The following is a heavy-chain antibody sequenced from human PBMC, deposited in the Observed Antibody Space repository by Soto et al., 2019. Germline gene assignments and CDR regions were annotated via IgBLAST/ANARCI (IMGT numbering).Heavy chain of an antibody. Sequence: SETLSLTCSVSGGSINSSSYFWGWVRQPPGKGLEWIGSIYYSGSTYYNPSLRSRVTISVDTSKNQFSLKLSSVTAADTAVFYCARHYSSGSRNWFDPWGQGTLVTVSS. CDR1: GGSINSSSYF. J-gene: IGHJ5*02. CDR2: IYYSGST. CDR3: ARHYSSGSRNWFDP. D-gene: IGHD6-19*01. V-gene: IGHV4-39*01.